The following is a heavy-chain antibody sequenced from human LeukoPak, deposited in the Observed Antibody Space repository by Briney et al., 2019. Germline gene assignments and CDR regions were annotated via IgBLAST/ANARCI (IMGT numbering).Heavy chain of an antibody. J-gene: IGHJ3*02. V-gene: IGHV3-23*01. D-gene: IGHD4-17*01. CDR2: VRGSGDQT. CDR3: AKDPNGDYVGAFDT. Sequence: PGGSLRLSCAASGFTISAYAIIWVRQAPGKGLEWVSAVRGSGDQTHYAESVKGRFTISRDNSKNTVFLQMSSLRAEDAAVYYCAKDPNGDYVGAFDTWGPGTMVTVSS. CDR1: GFTISAYA.